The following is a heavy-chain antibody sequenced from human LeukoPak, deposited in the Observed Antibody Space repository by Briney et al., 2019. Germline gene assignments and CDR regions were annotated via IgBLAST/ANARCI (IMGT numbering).Heavy chain of an antibody. J-gene: IGHJ4*02. Sequence: SGPTLVNPTQTLTLTCTFSGFSLSTSGAGVGWIRQPPGKALEWLALIYWDDDKRCSPSLKSRLTITKDTSKNQVVLTMTNMDPVDTATYYCAHRSTYYYDSSGYWYYWGQGTLVTVSS. CDR1: GFSLSTSGAG. V-gene: IGHV2-5*02. CDR2: IYWDDDK. CDR3: AHRSTYYYDSSGYWYY. D-gene: IGHD3-22*01.